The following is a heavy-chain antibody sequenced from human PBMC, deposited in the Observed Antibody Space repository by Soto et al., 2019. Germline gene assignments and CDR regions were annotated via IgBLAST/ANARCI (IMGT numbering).Heavy chain of an antibody. J-gene: IGHJ4*02. D-gene: IGHD3-9*01. CDR3: ARDRPYYDILTGFRLVIAY. V-gene: IGHV1-18*01. Sequence: ASVKVSCKASGCTFTIYCISWVRQAPGQGLERMGWISAYNGNTNYAQKLQGRVTMTTDTSTSTAYMELRSLRSDDTAVYYCARDRPYYDILTGFRLVIAYWGQGSLVTVSS. CDR2: ISAYNGNT. CDR1: GCTFTIYC.